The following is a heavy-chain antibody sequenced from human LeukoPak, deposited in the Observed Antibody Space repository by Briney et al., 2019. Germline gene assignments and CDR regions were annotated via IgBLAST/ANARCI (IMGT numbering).Heavy chain of an antibody. Sequence: GGSVRLSCAASGFTFNNYAMSWVRQATGKGLEWVSAISGSGGSIHYADSVKGRFTISRDNSKNTLYLQMNTLRAEDTAVYYCAKDEDARPMYFQHWGQGTLVTVSS. J-gene: IGHJ1*01. CDR2: ISGSGGSI. D-gene: IGHD2-2*01. CDR3: AKDEDARPMYFQH. CDR1: GFTFNNYA. V-gene: IGHV3-23*01.